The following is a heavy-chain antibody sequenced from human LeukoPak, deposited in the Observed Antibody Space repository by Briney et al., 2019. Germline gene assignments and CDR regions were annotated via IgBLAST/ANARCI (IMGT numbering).Heavy chain of an antibody. D-gene: IGHD3-22*01. V-gene: IGHV3-23*01. CDR3: AKTYDTSGYYYPPYFFDN. CDR2: ISDTGATT. CDR1: GFTFYNYV. Sequence: GGSLRLSCAASGFTFYNYVMNWVRQAPGKGLEWVSGISDTGATTYYADSVKGRFTISRDNSKNTLYLQMNSLRAEDTAVYYCAKTYDTSGYYYPPYFFDNWGQGTLVTVSS. J-gene: IGHJ4*02.